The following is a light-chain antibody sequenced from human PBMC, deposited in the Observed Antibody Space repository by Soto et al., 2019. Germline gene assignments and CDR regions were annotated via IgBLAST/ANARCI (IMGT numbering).Light chain of an antibody. V-gene: IGLV2-14*01. Sequence: QSALTQPASVSGSPGQSITISCTGTSSDVGGYNHVSWYQQHPGKAPKLMIYEVRNRPSGGSDRFSASKSGNTASLTISGLQAEDEADYYCSSYASTSSYVFGTGTKVTVL. J-gene: IGLJ1*01. CDR1: SSDVGGYNH. CDR2: EVR. CDR3: SSYASTSSYV.